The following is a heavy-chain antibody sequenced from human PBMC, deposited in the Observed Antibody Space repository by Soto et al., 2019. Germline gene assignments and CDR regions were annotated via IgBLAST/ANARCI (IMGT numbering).Heavy chain of an antibody. V-gene: IGHV1-69*13. CDR2: IIPIFGTA. CDR1: GGTFSSYA. CDR3: ARLVGRYPDY. J-gene: IGHJ4*02. D-gene: IGHD1-26*01. Sequence: ASVKFSCKASGGTFSSYAISWVRQAPGQGLEWMGGIIPIFGTANYAQKFQGRVTITADESTSTAYMELSSLRSEDTAVYYCARLVGRYPDYWGQGTLVTVSS.